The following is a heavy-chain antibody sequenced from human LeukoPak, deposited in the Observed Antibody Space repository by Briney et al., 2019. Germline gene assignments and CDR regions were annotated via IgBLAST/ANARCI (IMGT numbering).Heavy chain of an antibody. J-gene: IGHJ6*03. Sequence: PGGSLRLSCAASGFTVSSNYMSWVRQAPGKGLEWISYISSSGSSTYYADSVKGRFTISRDSATDSLYLQMNSLRAEDTAVYYCARAYYYYYMDVWGKGTTVTISS. CDR1: GFTVSSNY. CDR3: ARAYYYYYMDV. CDR2: ISSSGSST. V-gene: IGHV3-11*04.